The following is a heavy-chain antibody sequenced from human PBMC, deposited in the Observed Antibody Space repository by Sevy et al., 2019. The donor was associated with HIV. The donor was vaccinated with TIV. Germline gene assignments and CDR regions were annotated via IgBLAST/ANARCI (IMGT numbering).Heavy chain of an antibody. CDR2: VHYSGRT. V-gene: IGHV4-39*01. Sequence: SETLSLTCTVSGGSISSGNYVWSWIRQTHGKGLEWIGTVHYSGRTYYNPSLKSRVTISEDTSKTQFSLNLNSVTAADTAVYFCARNFDYWGHGTLVTVSS. CDR3: ARNFDY. CDR1: GGSISSGNYV. J-gene: IGHJ4*01.